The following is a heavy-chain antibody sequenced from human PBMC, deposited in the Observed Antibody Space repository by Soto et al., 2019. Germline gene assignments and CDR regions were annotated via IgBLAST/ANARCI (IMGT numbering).Heavy chain of an antibody. J-gene: IGHJ4*02. CDR2: IYSGGST. D-gene: IGHD5-12*01. V-gene: IGHV3-66*01. Sequence: GGSLRLSCAASGFTVSSNYMSWVRQAPGKGLEWVSVIYSGGSTYYADSVKGRFTISRDNSKNTRYLQMNSLRAEETAVYYCARETGGYDFLGEGYFDYWGQGTLVTVSS. CDR3: ARETGGYDFLGEGYFDY. CDR1: GFTVSSNY.